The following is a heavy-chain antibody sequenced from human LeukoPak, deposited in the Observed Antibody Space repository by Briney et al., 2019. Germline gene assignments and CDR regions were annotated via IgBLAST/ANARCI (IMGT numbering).Heavy chain of an antibody. CDR1: GGTFSSYA. D-gene: IGHD2-2*01. V-gene: IGHV1-69*04. Sequence: ASVKISCKASGGTFSSYAISWVRQAPGQGLEWIGRIIPIFGIANYAQKFQGRVTITADKSTSTAYMELSSLRSEDTAVYYCARAGEDIVVVPEWFDPWGQGTLVTVSS. J-gene: IGHJ5*02. CDR2: IIPIFGIA. CDR3: ARAGEDIVVVPEWFDP.